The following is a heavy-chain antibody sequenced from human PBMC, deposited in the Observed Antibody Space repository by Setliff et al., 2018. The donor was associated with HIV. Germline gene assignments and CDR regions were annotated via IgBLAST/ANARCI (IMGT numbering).Heavy chain of an antibody. J-gene: IGHJ4*02. D-gene: IGHD3-16*01. CDR1: DGSISSSNW. CDR2: IYHTQNT. V-gene: IGHV4-4*02. CDR3: ARDRIESALNY. Sequence: PSETLSLTCAVSDGSISSSNWWSWVRQPPGKGLEWIGEIYHTQNTNYSPSLKSRVTISVDKSKNQFSLKLTSVTAADTAVYYCARDRIESALNYWGQGTLVTVSS.